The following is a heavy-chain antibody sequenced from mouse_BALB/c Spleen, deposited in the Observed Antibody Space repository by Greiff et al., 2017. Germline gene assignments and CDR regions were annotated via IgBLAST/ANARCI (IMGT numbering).Heavy chain of an antibody. V-gene: IGHV5-6-3*01. CDR2: INSNGGST. CDR3: ARDRVYYGYEAFAY. CDR1: GFTFSSYG. Sequence: EVKLVESGGGLVQPGGSLKLSCAASGFTFSSYGMSWVRQTPDKRLELVATINSNGGSTYYPDSVKGRFTISRDNAKNTLYLQMSSLKSEDTAMYYCARDRVYYGYEAFAYWGQGTLVTVSA. J-gene: IGHJ3*01. D-gene: IGHD2-2*01.